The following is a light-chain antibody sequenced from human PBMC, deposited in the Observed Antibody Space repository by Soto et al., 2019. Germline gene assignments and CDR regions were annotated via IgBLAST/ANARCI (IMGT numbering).Light chain of an antibody. J-gene: IGKJ2*01. CDR2: DAS. V-gene: IGKV1-5*01. Sequence: DIPMTQSPSTLSASVGDRVTITCRASQSITSWLAWYQQKPGEAPNLLLYDASNLESGVPSRFSGSGSGTEFTLTISSLLPDEFASDCCQQYNSYLHTLGQGPKLEI. CDR3: QQYNSYLHT. CDR1: QSITSW.